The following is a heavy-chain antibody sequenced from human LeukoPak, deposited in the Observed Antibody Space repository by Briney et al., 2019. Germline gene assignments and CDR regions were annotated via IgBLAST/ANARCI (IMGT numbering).Heavy chain of an antibody. D-gene: IGHD1-26*01. CDR3: ARGLDTYKSGVD. V-gene: IGHV4-38-2*01. J-gene: IGHJ4*02. CDR2: IYHSGST. Sequence: SETLSLTCAVSGYSINSAYYWGWIRQPPGKGLEWIGSIYHSGSTYYNPSLKSRVTISVDTSKNQFSLRLSSVTAADTAVYFCARGLDTYKSGVDWGQGTLVTVSS. CDR1: GYSINSAYY.